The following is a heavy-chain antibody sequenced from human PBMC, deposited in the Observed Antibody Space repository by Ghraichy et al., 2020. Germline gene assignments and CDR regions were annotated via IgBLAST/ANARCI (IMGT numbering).Heavy chain of an antibody. CDR3: AKEQITQSYYYGMDV. D-gene: IGHD3-16*01. CDR2: ISGSGGST. J-gene: IGHJ6*02. CDR1: GFTFSSYA. Sequence: GESLNISCAASGFTFSSYAMSWVRQAPGKGLEWVSAISGSGGSTYYADSVKGRFTISRDNSKNTLYLQMNSLRAEDTAVYYCAKEQITQSYYYGMDVWGQGTTVTVSS. V-gene: IGHV3-23*01.